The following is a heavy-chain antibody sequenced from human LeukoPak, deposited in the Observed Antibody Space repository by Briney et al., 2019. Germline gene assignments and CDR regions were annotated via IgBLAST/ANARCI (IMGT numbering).Heavy chain of an antibody. Sequence: GGSLRLSCAASGFSFSSYGMTWVRQAPGKGLEWVANIKQDGSKKNYVDSVKGRFTISRDNAKNSLYLQMNSLRAEDTAVYYCATPLDYYDSSGYHQGGDWGQGTLVTVSS. CDR3: ATPLDYYDSSGYHQGGD. V-gene: IGHV3-7*03. J-gene: IGHJ4*02. D-gene: IGHD3-22*01. CDR2: IKQDGSKK. CDR1: GFSFSSYG.